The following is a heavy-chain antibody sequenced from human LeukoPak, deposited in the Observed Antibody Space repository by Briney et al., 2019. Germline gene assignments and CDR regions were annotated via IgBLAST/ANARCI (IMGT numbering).Heavy chain of an antibody. Sequence: SETLSLTCTVSGGSISSSSYYWGWIRQPPGKGLEWIGTIYYRGNTYYNPSLKSRVTISVDTSKNQFSLKLSSVTAADTAVYYCARGRLTMVRGVIFDYWGQGTLVTVSS. D-gene: IGHD3-10*01. J-gene: IGHJ4*02. CDR3: ARGRLTMVRGVIFDY. CDR2: IYYRGNT. CDR1: GGSISSSSYY. V-gene: IGHV4-39*07.